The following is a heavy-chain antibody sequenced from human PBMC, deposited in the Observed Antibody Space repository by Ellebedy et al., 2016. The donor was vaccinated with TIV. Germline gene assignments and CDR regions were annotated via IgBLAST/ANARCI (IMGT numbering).Heavy chain of an antibody. D-gene: IGHD4-17*01. V-gene: IGHV3-48*01. CDR2: VRFIGDTK. J-gene: IGHJ4*02. CDR1: GFTLSNYS. Sequence: GESLKISCEASGFTLSNYSMNLVRQAPGKGLEWVSYVRFIGDTKHYADSVKGRFPISRDRAKNSLYLQMTSLRAEDTAVYYCAKGGQDTDLDCWGPGTLVTVSS. CDR3: AKGGQDTDLDC.